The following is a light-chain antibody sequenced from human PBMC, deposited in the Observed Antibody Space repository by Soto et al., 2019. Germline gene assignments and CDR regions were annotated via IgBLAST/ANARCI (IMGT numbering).Light chain of an antibody. J-gene: IGLJ3*02. CDR1: SGHITYA. Sequence: QSVLTQPPSASASLGVSVKLTCTLSSGHITYAITWLQHQPEKGPRFLMRLHSDGTHYRGDGIPDRFSGSSSGAERYLTISSLQSEDEADYYCQTWDTDFHWVFGGGTKLTVL. V-gene: IGLV4-69*01. CDR3: QTWDTDFHWV. CDR2: LHSDGTH.